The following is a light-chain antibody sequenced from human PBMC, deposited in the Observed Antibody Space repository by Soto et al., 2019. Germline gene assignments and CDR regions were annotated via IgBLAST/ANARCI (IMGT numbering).Light chain of an antibody. J-gene: IGKJ3*01. V-gene: IGKV3-20*01. CDR1: QSVSSTY. CDR2: GAS. CDR3: QQYGSSPPFT. Sequence: EIVLTQSPGTLSLSPGETATLSCRASQSVSSTYLAWYQQKPGQAPRLLIYGASNRATGIPDRFSGGGSGTDFTLTISRLEPEDFAVYYCQQYGSSPPFTFGPGTTVEIK.